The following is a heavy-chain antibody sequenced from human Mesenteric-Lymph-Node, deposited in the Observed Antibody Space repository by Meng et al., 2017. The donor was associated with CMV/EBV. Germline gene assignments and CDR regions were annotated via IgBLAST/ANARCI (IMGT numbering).Heavy chain of an antibody. J-gene: IGHJ4*02. CDR2: IIPILGKA. Sequence: TFSSYAISWVRQAPGQALEWMGRIIPILGKANYAQKFQGRVTITADKSTSTAYMELSSLRSEDTAVYYCATIRGLRYYDSSGYFDYWGQGTLVTVSS. CDR1: TFSSYA. V-gene: IGHV1-69*04. CDR3: ATIRGLRYYDSSGYFDY. D-gene: IGHD3-22*01.